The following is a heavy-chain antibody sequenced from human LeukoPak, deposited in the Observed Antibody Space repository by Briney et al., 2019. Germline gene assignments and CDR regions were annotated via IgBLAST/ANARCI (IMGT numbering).Heavy chain of an antibody. CDR2: ISPNSGGT. CDR3: ARVGIRYFDWAYFDY. D-gene: IGHD3-9*01. Sequence: GASVKVSCKASGYTFTSYYMHWVRQAPGQGLEWMGWISPNSGGTNYAQKFQGRVTMTRDTSTSTVYMELSSLRSEDTAVYYCARVGIRYFDWAYFDYWGQGTLVTVSS. CDR1: GYTFTSYY. J-gene: IGHJ4*02. V-gene: IGHV1-2*02.